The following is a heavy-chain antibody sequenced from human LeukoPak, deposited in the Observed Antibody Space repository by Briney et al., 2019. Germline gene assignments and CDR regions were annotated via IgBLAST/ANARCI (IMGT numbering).Heavy chain of an antibody. V-gene: IGHV1-2*02. CDR3: ARGLNYDSSGYYFDY. CDR2: INPNSGGT. CDR1: GYTFTVYF. Sequence: ASVKVSCKASGYTFTVYFMHWVRQAPGQGLEWMGWINPNSGGTNYAQKFQGRVTMTRDTSISTAYMELSRLRSDDTAVYYCARGLNYDSSGYYFDYWGQGTLVTVSS. J-gene: IGHJ4*02. D-gene: IGHD3-22*01.